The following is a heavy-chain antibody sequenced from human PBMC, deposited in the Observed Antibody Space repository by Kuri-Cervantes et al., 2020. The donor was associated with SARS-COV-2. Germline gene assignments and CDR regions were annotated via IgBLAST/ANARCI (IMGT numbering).Heavy chain of an antibody. V-gene: IGHV3-21*01. Sequence: GGSLRLSCAASGFTFDDYGMSWVRQAPGKGLEWVSSISSSSSYIYYADSVKGRFTISRDNSKKTMYLQLSSQRAEDTAVYYCARDLRLGKSLDYWGQGTLVTVSS. J-gene: IGHJ4*02. D-gene: IGHD7-27*01. CDR2: ISSSSSYI. CDR3: ARDLRLGKSLDY. CDR1: GFTFDDYG.